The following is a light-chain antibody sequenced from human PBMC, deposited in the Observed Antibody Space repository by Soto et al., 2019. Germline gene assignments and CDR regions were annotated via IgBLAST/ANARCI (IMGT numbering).Light chain of an antibody. CDR2: RDD. CDR1: NSNIGTNA. Sequence: QSVLTQPPSAYGTPGQRVTISCSGSNSNIGTNAVYWFQHLPGLAPKVLIYRDDQRPSGVSDRFSGSKSGTSCSLAISGLRSEDEADYSCASWDDTLNAVVFGGGTKLTVL. CDR3: ASWDDTLNAVV. V-gene: IGLV1-47*01. J-gene: IGLJ3*02.